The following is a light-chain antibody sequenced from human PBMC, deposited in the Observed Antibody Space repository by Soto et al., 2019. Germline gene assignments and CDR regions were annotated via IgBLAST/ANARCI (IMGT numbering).Light chain of an antibody. CDR1: QSVSSH. Sequence: EIVLTQSPATLSLSPGERGTLSCRASQSVSSHLAWYQQKPGQAPRLLIYGASNRATGIPDRFSGSGSGTDFTLTISRLEPEDFAVYYCQQYGSSGTFGQGTKVDIK. J-gene: IGKJ1*01. V-gene: IGKV3-20*01. CDR3: QQYGSSGT. CDR2: GAS.